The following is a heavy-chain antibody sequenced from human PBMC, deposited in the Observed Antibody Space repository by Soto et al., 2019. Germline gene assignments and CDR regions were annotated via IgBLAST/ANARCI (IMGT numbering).Heavy chain of an antibody. CDR1: GFTFSDYA. CDR3: AKGGRQWLVTSDFNY. V-gene: IGHV3-30*18. Sequence: VQLVESGGGVVQPGRSLRLSCAASGFTFSDYAMHWVRQAPGKGLEWVAVVSHDGRNTHYADYVKGRFTISRDSSKNTLSLEMTRLRAEETAVYYCAKGGRQWLVTSDFNYWGQGALVTVSS. CDR2: VSHDGRNT. D-gene: IGHD6-19*01. J-gene: IGHJ4*02.